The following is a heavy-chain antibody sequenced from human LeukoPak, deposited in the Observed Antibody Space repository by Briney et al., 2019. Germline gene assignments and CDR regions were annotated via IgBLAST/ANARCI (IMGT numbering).Heavy chain of an antibody. CDR1: VYTFSIYY. CDR2: INPNDGST. J-gene: IGHJ4*02. Sequence: ASVKVSCKASVYTFSIYYIHWVRQAPGQGIEWMGIINPNDGSTSFAQKFQGRVTMTRDTSTSTVYMELSSLRSEDTAVYYCARDSGSYSGFDYWGQGTLVTVSS. V-gene: IGHV1-46*01. D-gene: IGHD1-26*01. CDR3: ARDSGSYSGFDY.